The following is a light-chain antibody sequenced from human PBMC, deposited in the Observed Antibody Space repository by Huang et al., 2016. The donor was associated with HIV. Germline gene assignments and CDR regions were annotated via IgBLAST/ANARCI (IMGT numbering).Light chain of an antibody. CDR3: QHRGTWPPYT. J-gene: IGKJ2*01. CDR2: DAS. V-gene: IGKV3-11*01. Sequence: IVLTQSPATLFLSPGERAILSCRASPNVLTHLAWYQQKPGQAPRLLIHDASKRANGIPTRFSGSGSGTDFTLTISSLEPEDVAVYYCQHRGTWPPYTFGQGTKLEIK. CDR1: PNVLTH.